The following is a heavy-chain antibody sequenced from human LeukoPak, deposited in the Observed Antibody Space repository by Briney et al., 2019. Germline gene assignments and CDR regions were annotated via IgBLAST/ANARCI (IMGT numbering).Heavy chain of an antibody. Sequence: ASVKVSCKASGYTFTTYAIHWVRQAPGRSLEWMGRINAGNGDAKYSQNFHDRITITRDTSASTVYMELTSLRSEDTAVYYCGKSAPTGFDPWGQGTLVTVSS. CDR3: GKSAPTGFDP. CDR1: GYTFTTYA. V-gene: IGHV1-3*01. CDR2: INAGNGDA. J-gene: IGHJ5*02.